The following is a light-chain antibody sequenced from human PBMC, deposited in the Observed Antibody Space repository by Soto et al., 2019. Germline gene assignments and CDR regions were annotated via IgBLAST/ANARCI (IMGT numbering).Light chain of an antibody. Sequence: EIVLAQSPGTLSLSPGERATLSCRASQSVSNSYLAWYQQRPGQAPRLLIYGASIRATGIPDRFSGSGSGTDFSLTISRLEPEDFAVYYCQQYGSLPGTFGQGTKVEIK. CDR1: QSVSNSY. CDR2: GAS. J-gene: IGKJ1*01. V-gene: IGKV3-20*01. CDR3: QQYGSLPGT.